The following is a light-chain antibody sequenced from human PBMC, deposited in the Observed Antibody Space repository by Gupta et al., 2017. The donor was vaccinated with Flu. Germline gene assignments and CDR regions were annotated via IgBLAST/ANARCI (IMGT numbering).Light chain of an antibody. CDR3: QQSDSNPPGT. CDR2: AAS. V-gene: IGKV1-39*01. J-gene: IGKJ1*01. CDR1: QSISSY. Sequence: DIQMTQSPSSLSASVGDRVTITCRASQSISSYLNWYQQKPGKAPKLLIYAASSLQSGVPSRFSGSGSGTDFTLTISSLQPEDFATYYGQQSDSNPPGTFGQGTKVEIK.